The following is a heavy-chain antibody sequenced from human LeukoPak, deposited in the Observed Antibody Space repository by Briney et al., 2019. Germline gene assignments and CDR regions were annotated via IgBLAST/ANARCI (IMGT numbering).Heavy chain of an antibody. V-gene: IGHV1-2*02. Sequence: ASVKVSCKASGYTFTGYYMHWVRQAPGQGLEWMGWINPNSGGTNYAQKFQGRVTMTRDTSISTAYMELSRLRSDDTAVYYCARDWDTAMAGGFDPWGQGTLVTVSS. J-gene: IGHJ5*02. CDR1: GYTFTGYY. CDR2: INPNSGGT. D-gene: IGHD5-18*01. CDR3: ARDWDTAMAGGFDP.